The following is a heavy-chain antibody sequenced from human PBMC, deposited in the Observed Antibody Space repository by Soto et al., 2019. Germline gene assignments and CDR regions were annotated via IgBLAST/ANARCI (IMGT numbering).Heavy chain of an antibody. CDR1: GYTFTGYY. J-gene: IGHJ5*02. CDR3: AREGSYDFWSGYYIGVRANWFDP. Sequence: GASVKVSCKASGYTFTGYYMHWVRQAPGQGLEWMGWINPNSGGTNYAQKFQGWVTMTRDTSISTAYMELSRLRSDDTAVYYCAREGSYDFWSGYYIGVRANWFDPWGQGTLVTVFS. CDR2: INPNSGGT. D-gene: IGHD3-3*01. V-gene: IGHV1-2*04.